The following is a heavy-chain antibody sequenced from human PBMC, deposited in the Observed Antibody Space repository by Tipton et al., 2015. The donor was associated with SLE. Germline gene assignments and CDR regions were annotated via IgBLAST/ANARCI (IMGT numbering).Heavy chain of an antibody. CDR2: IRYSGSA. V-gene: IGHV4-59*08. Sequence: TLSLTCTVSGGSLTNYYWNWIRQPPGKGLEWLGYIRYSGSAYYRPSLKSRVTMSVDTSKNQFSLKLNSVTAADTAVYYCARVGLITPDAFDIWGEGTMVTVSS. J-gene: IGHJ3*02. CDR3: ARVGLITPDAFDI. D-gene: IGHD5-24*01. CDR1: GGSLTNYY.